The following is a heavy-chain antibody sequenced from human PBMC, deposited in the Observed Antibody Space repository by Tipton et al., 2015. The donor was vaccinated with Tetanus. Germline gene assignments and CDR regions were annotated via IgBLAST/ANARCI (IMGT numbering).Heavy chain of an antibody. Sequence: GLVKPSETLSLTCTVSGGSISGYYWNWIRQSPGKGLEWIGYNYYSGSAIYNPSLKSRVTISLDTSKNQISLRLNSVTAADTAVYYCASRGYCTNTSCRLPDAFDMWGQGTIVTVSS. J-gene: IGHJ3*02. D-gene: IGHD2-2*01. CDR3: ASRGYCTNTSCRLPDAFDM. CDR1: GGSISGYY. V-gene: IGHV4-59*01. CDR2: NYYSGSA.